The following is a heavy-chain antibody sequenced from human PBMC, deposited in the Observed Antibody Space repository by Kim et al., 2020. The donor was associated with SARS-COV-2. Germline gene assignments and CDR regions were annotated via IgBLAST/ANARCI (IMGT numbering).Heavy chain of an antibody. D-gene: IGHD6-19*01. CDR3: AKDGSSGWYPYRGDV. Sequence: GGSLRLSCAASGFTFDDYAMHWVRQAPGKGLEWVSGISWNSDSIGYADSVKGRFTISRDNAKNSLYLQMNSLRAEDTALYYCAKDGSSGWYPYRGDVWGQGTTVTVSS. J-gene: IGHJ6*02. CDR1: GFTFDDYA. V-gene: IGHV3-9*01. CDR2: ISWNSDSI.